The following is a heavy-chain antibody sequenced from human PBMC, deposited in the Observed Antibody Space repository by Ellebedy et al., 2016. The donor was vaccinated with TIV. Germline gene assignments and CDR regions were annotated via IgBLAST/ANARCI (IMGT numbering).Heavy chain of an antibody. D-gene: IGHD5-12*01. V-gene: IGHV3-7*03. J-gene: IGHJ4*02. CDR2: IKQDGSEK. CDR3: ARGGYGRPFDC. CDR1: GFTFSNYW. Sequence: GGSLRLSCAASGFTFSNYWMKWVSQAPGKGLEWVANIKQDGSEKYYVDSVKGRFTRSRDNAKNSLFLQMNSLRVEDTAVYFCARGGYGRPFDCWGQGTLVTVSS.